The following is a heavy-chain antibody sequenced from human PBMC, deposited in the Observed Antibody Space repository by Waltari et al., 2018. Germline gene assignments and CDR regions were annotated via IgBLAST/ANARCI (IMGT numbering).Heavy chain of an antibody. J-gene: IGHJ4*02. Sequence: EVQLVESGGGLVQPGGSLRLSCAASGFTFSSHWMNWVRQVPGKGLGWVANINKDGSKKFYVDSVRGLFTVSRDNAKNSLYLQMNSLRVDDTAVYYCARDEEWSSDRWGQGTLVTVSS. CDR1: GFTFSSHW. CDR2: INKDGSKK. CDR3: ARDEEWSSDR. V-gene: IGHV3-7*03. D-gene: IGHD3-3*01.